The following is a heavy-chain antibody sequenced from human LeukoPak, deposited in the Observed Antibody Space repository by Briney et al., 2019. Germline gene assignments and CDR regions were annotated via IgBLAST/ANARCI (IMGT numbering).Heavy chain of an antibody. D-gene: IGHD3-3*01. V-gene: IGHV4-34*01. CDR3: ARRDLSWFDP. J-gene: IGHJ5*02. Sequence: SETLSLTCAVYGGSFSGYYWSWIRQPPGKGLAWIGEINHSGSTNYNPSLKSRVTISVDTSKNQFSLKLSSVTAADTAVYYCARRDLSWFDPWGQGTLVTVSS. CDR2: INHSGST. CDR1: GGSFSGYY.